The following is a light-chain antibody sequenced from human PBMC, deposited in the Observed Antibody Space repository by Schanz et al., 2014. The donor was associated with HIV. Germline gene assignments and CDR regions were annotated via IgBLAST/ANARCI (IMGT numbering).Light chain of an antibody. CDR3: QQYYSIPIT. CDR1: QSVLYSSNNKNY. J-gene: IGKJ5*01. CDR2: WAS. Sequence: DIVMTQSPDSLAVSLGERATIHCKSSQSVLYSSNNKNYLAWYQQKPGQPPKLLISWASSRESGVPDRFSGSGSGTDFTLTISRLQAEDVALYYCQQYYSIPITFGQGTRLEIK. V-gene: IGKV4-1*01.